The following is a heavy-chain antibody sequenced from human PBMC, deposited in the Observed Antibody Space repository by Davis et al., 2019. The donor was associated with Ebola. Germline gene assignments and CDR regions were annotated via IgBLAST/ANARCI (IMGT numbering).Heavy chain of an antibody. CDR3: AREAEDYYGVDV. J-gene: IGHJ6*02. CDR1: GGSFSGYY. CDR2: IHHIGKT. Sequence: MPSETLSLTCAVYGGSFSGYYWSWIRQPPGKGLEWIGEIHHIGKTTYNPSLKSRVTISVDKSKNQFSLKLTSVTAADTAVYYCAREAEDYYGVDVWGQGTTVTVSS. V-gene: IGHV4-34*01.